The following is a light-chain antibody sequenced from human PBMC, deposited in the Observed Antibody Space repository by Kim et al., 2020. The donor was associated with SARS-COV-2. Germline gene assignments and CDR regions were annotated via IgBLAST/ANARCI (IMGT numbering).Light chain of an antibody. Sequence: SPGERATLSCGASETLTSNFLAWYQQKPGLAPRLLIYDASRRATGSPDRVTGSGSGTDFTLTITRLEPEDFAVYFCQQFHGSLPSFGGGTKLEI. CDR1: ETLTSNF. CDR3: QQFHGSLPS. CDR2: DAS. V-gene: IGKV3D-20*01. J-gene: IGKJ4*01.